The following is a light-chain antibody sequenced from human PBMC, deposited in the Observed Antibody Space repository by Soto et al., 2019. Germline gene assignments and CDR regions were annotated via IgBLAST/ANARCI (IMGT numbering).Light chain of an antibody. CDR2: RNN. V-gene: IGLV1-47*01. CDR3: AAWDDSLSGLV. CDR1: SSNIGSNY. J-gene: IGLJ3*02. Sequence: QSVLTQPPSASWTPGQRVTISCSGSSSNIGSNYVYWYQQLPGTAPKLLIYRNNQRPSWVPDRFSGSKSGTSASLAISGLRSEDEADYYCAAWDDSLSGLVFGGGTKVTVL.